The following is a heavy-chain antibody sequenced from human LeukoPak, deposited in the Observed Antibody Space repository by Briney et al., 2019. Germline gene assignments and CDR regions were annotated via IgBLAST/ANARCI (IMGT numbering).Heavy chain of an antibody. CDR1: GFTFSSYG. D-gene: IGHD6-13*01. J-gene: IGHJ4*02. Sequence: GGSLRLSCAASGFTFSSYGMHWVRQAPGKGLEWVAVISYDGSNKYYAGSVKGRFTISRDNSKNTLYLQMNSLRAEDTAVYYCAKDGAAAGRFDYWGQGTLVTVSS. CDR3: AKDGAAAGRFDY. CDR2: ISYDGSNK. V-gene: IGHV3-30*18.